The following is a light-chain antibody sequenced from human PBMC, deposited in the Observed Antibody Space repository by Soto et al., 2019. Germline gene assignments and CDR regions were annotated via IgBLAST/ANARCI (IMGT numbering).Light chain of an antibody. CDR2: GNI. V-gene: IGLV1-40*01. J-gene: IGLJ2*01. CDR3: QSYDNSLPGVV. CDR1: GSNIRAGYD. Sequence: QSVLTQPPSVSGAPGQRVTFSCTGGGSNIRAGYDVHWYQQLPGTAPKLLIYGNINRPSGVPDRFSGSKSGTSASLAITGLQAEDEADYYCQSYDNSLPGVVFGGGTKVTVL.